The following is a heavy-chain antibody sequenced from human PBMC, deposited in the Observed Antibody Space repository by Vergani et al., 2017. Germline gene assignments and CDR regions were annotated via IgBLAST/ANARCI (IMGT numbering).Heavy chain of an antibody. V-gene: IGHV3-30*04. CDR3: ASNSLDV. CDR1: GFTFSSYA. D-gene: IGHD4-23*01. Sequence: QVQLVESGGGVVQPGRSLRLSCAASGFTFSSYAMHWVRQAPGKGLEWVAVISYDGSSKYYADSVKGRFTISRDNSKNTLYLQMNSLRAEDTAVYYCASNSLDVWGKGTTVTVSS. J-gene: IGHJ6*04. CDR2: ISYDGSSK.